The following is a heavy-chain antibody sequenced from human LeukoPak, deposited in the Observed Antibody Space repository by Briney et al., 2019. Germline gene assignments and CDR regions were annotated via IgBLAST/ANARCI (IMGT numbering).Heavy chain of an antibody. V-gene: IGHV4-61*02. CDR1: GGSISSGSYY. Sequence: SETLSLTCTVSGGSISSGSYYWSWIRQPAGKGLEWIGRIYTSGSTNYNPSLKSRVTISVDTSKNQFSLKLSSVTAADTAVYYCAREGVPAAMGHYYYYMDVWGKGTTVTVSS. CDR3: AREGVPAAMGHYYYYMDV. CDR2: IYTSGST. J-gene: IGHJ6*03. D-gene: IGHD2-2*01.